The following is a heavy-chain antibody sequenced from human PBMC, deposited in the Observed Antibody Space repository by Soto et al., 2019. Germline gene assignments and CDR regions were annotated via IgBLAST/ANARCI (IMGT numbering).Heavy chain of an antibody. CDR2: INHSGST. CDR1: GGYFSGYD. Sequence: SETLSVTCAVYGGYFSGYDWSWIRQPPGKGLEWIGEINHSGSTNYNPSLKSRVTISVDTSENQFSLKLSSVTAADTAVYYCARAHCSGGSCYQPPLYYYYYGMDVWGQGTTVTVS. D-gene: IGHD2-15*01. CDR3: ARAHCSGGSCYQPPLYYYYYGMDV. V-gene: IGHV4-34*01. J-gene: IGHJ6*02.